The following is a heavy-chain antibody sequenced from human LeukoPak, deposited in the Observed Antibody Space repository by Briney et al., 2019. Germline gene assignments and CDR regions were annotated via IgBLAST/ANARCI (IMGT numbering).Heavy chain of an antibody. D-gene: IGHD1-26*01. CDR3: VRGVGGEYFYFDR. CDR1: GNSISSGDNY. Sequence: SETLSLTCTVSGNSISSGDNYWSWIRQPAGKGLEWIGRIYTSGSTNYNPSLKSRVTISGDTSKNQFSLRLSSVTAADTAVYYCVRGVGGEYFYFDRWGQGALVTVSA. J-gene: IGHJ4*02. V-gene: IGHV4-61*02. CDR2: IYTSGST.